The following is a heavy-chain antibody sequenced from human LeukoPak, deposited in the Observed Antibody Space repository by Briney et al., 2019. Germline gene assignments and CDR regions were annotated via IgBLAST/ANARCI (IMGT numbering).Heavy chain of an antibody. CDR3: ARGSYASYYDFWSSQYMDY. CDR1: GFTFSSYA. CDR2: ISSIGGST. J-gene: IGHJ4*02. Sequence: PGGSLRLSCAASGFTFSSYAMHWVRQAPGKGLEYVSAISSIGGSTYYANSVKGRFTISRDNSKNTLYLQMGSLRAEDMAVYYCARGSYASYYDFWSSQYMDYWGQGTLVTVSS. D-gene: IGHD3-3*01. V-gene: IGHV3-64*01.